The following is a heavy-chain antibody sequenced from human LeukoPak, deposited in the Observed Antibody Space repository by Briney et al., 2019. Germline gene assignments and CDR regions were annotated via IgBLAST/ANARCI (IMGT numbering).Heavy chain of an antibody. Sequence: SETLSLTCAVYGGSFSGYYWSWIRQPPGKGLEWIGEINHSGSTNYNPSLKSRVTISVDTSKNQFSLKLSSVAAADTAVYYCARAIFGGDFWSGYYYFDYWGQGTLVTVSS. CDR3: ARAIFGGDFWSGYYYFDY. J-gene: IGHJ4*02. CDR2: INHSGST. D-gene: IGHD3-3*01. CDR1: GGSFSGYY. V-gene: IGHV4-34*01.